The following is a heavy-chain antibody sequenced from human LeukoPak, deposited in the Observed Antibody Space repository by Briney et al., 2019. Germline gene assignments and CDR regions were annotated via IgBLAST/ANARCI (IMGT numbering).Heavy chain of an antibody. Sequence: GGSLRLSCAASGFTFSSYMMNWVRQAPGKGLEWVSSINSGSTYTYYTESVKGRFTVSRVNAKNSLFLQMNSLRAEDAAIYYCARSLTTLTYEGYWGQGTLVTVSS. J-gene: IGHJ4*02. V-gene: IGHV3-21*01. CDR1: GFTFSSYM. CDR3: ARSLTTLTYEGY. CDR2: INSGSTYT. D-gene: IGHD1-1*01.